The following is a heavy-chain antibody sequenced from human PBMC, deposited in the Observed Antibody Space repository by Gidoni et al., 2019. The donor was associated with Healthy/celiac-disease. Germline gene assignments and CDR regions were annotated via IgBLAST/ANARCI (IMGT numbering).Heavy chain of an antibody. Sequence: GRFTISRDNSKNTLYLQMNSLRAEDTAVYYCGGGWELPGFDYWGQGTLVTVSS. J-gene: IGHJ4*02. CDR3: GGGWELPGFDY. D-gene: IGHD2-15*01. V-gene: IGHV3-23*01.